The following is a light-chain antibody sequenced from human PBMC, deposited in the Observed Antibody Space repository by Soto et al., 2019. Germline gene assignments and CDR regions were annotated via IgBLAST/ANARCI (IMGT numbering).Light chain of an antibody. CDR2: GAS. V-gene: IGKV3-15*01. CDR1: QTINNN. CDR3: QQRGNWPLT. Sequence: VMTQAPATLSVSPGERATLSCRASQTINNNVAWYQLKDGQVPRLVIYGASTRATDIPARFSGSGSGTEFTLTISSLQSEDFAEYHCQQRGNWPLTFGGGTKVDI. J-gene: IGKJ4*01.